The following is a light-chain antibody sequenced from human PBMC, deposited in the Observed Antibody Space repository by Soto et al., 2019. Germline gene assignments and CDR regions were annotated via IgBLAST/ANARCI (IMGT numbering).Light chain of an antibody. CDR2: EVN. V-gene: IGLV2-14*02. Sequence: QSVLTQPASVSGSPGQSITISCAGTSADVGSYKLVSWYQQYPGKAPKLMIYEVNKRPSGVPDRFSGSKSGNTASLTVSGLQAEDEADYYCSSYAGSSNVFGTGTKLTVL. CDR3: SSYAGSSNV. J-gene: IGLJ1*01. CDR1: SADVGSYKL.